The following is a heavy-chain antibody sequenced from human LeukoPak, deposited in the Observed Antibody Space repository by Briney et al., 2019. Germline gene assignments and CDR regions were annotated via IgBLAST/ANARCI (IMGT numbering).Heavy chain of an antibody. Sequence: ASVNVSCKASGYTFTSYAMHWVRQAPGQRLECMGWINTGNGNTKYSQKFQGRVTITRDTSASTAYMDLSSLRSEDTAVYYCARNTETAIPLPYYFDYWGQGTQVTVSS. CDR1: GYTFTSYA. CDR2: INTGNGNT. J-gene: IGHJ4*02. CDR3: ARNTETAIPLPYYFDY. V-gene: IGHV1-3*04. D-gene: IGHD2-21*02.